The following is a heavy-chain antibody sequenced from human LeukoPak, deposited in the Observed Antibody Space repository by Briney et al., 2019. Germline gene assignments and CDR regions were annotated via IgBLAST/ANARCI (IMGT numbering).Heavy chain of an antibody. CDR2: TYYRSQSYN. Sequence: PSQTLSLTCAISGDSVSGNSAAWNWIRQSPSRGLEWLGRTYYRSQSYNDYAVSVKSPITINPDTSKNHFSLHLNSVTPEDTAVYYCARERQDGFDIWGQGTMVTVSS. CDR3: ARERQDGFDI. V-gene: IGHV6-1*01. CDR1: GDSVSGNSAA. J-gene: IGHJ3*02.